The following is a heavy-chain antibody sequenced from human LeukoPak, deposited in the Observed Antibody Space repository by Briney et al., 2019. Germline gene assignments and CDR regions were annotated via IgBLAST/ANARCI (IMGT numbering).Heavy chain of an antibody. CDR2: INPSGGST. V-gene: IGHV1-46*01. D-gene: IGHD3-22*01. J-gene: IGHJ4*02. Sequence: GSVKVSCKASGYTFTSYYMHWVRQAPGQGLEWMGIINPSGGSTNYAQKFQGRVTMTRDTSTSTVYMELSSLRSEDTAVYYCARDDYDDRSGYQHSTRNDYWGQGTLVTVSS. CDR3: ARDDYDDRSGYQHSTRNDY. CDR1: GYTFTSYY.